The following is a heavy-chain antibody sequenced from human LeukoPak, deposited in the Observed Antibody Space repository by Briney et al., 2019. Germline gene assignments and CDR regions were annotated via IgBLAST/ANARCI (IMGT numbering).Heavy chain of an antibody. CDR3: ARDLATSANWELDY. Sequence: ASVKVSCKASGYTFTGFFIHWVRQAPGQGLEWMGRINSNSGVTTYALSFQGRVTMTRDTSINTAYMELSSLRSDDTAVYYCARDLATSANWELDYWGQGTLITVSS. J-gene: IGHJ4*02. D-gene: IGHD6-25*01. CDR2: INSNSGVT. V-gene: IGHV1-2*02. CDR1: GYTFTGFF.